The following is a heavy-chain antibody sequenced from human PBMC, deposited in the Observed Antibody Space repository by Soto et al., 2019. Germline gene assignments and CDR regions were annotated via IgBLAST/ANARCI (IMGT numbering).Heavy chain of an antibody. CDR2: IYCTGTT. D-gene: IGHD3-22*01. V-gene: IGHV4-39*01. CDR3: ARHEYVSSSYDLLDV. CDR1: GGSVTNINYF. Sequence: SETLSLTCSVSGGSVTNINYFWAWIRQSPGKGLEWIANIYCTGTTFYNPSLRSRVSMTIDASKNRFSLNLSSVTASDTALYYCARHEYVSSSYDLLDVWGRGTMVTVSS. J-gene: IGHJ3*01.